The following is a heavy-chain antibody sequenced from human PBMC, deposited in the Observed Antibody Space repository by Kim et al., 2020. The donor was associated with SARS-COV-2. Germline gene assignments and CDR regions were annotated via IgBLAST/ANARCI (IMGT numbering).Heavy chain of an antibody. Sequence: GGSLRLSCAASGFTFSSYAMSWVRQAPGKGLEWVSAISGSGGSTYYADSVKGRFTISRDNSKNTLYLQMNSLRAEDTAVYYCASHPKYYYDSSGYPYDYWGQGTLVTVSS. V-gene: IGHV3-23*01. CDR2: ISGSGGST. CDR3: ASHPKYYYDSSGYPYDY. J-gene: IGHJ4*02. CDR1: GFTFSSYA. D-gene: IGHD3-22*01.